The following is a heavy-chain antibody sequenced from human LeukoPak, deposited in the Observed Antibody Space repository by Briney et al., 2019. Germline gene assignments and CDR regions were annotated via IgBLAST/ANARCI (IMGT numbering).Heavy chain of an antibody. J-gene: IGHJ4*02. V-gene: IGHV3-21*01. CDR3: ARDRDSSSRALDY. CDR2: ISSSSSYI. CDR1: GFTFSSYS. Sequence: GGSLRLSCAASGFTFSSYSMNWVRQAPGKGLEWVSSISSSSSYIYYADSVKGRFTISRDNAKNSLYLQMNSLRAEDTAVYYCARDRDSSSRALDYWGQGTLVTVSS. D-gene: IGHD6-13*01.